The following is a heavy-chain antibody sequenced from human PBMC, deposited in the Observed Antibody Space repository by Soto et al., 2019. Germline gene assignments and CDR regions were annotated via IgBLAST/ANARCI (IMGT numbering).Heavy chain of an antibody. J-gene: IGHJ4*02. CDR2: IVVGSGNT. CDR1: GFTFTSSA. D-gene: IGHD6-6*01. V-gene: IGHV1-58*01. Sequence: SVKVSCKASGFTFTSSAVQWVRQARGQRLEWIGWIVVGSGNTNYAQKFQERVTITRDMSTSTAYMELSSLGSEDTAVYYCAVINPRRYSSSPGSIGYWGQGTLVTVSS. CDR3: AVINPRRYSSSPGSIGY.